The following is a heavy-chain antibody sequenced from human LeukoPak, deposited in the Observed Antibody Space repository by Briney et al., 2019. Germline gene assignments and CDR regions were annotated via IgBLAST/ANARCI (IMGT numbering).Heavy chain of an antibody. CDR2: IYTSGST. J-gene: IGHJ4*02. Sequence: SQTLSLTCTVSGGSISSGSYYWSWIRQPAGKGLKWTGRIYTSGSTNYNPSLKSRVTISVDTSKNQFSLKLSSVTAADTAVYYCAREGYDFWSGALVYWGQGTLVTVSS. V-gene: IGHV4-61*02. CDR1: GGSISSGSYY. D-gene: IGHD3-3*01. CDR3: AREGYDFWSGALVY.